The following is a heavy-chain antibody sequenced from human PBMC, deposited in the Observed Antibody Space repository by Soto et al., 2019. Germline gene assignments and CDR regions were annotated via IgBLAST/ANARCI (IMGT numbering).Heavy chain of an antibody. D-gene: IGHD2-15*01. J-gene: IGHJ5*02. V-gene: IGHV4-34*01. CDR2: INHSGST. Sequence: SETLSLTCAVYGGSFSGYYWSWIRQPPGKGLEWIGEINHSGSTNYNPSLKSRVTISVDTSKNQFSLKLSSVTAADTAVYYCARGLVVVAANVEGGWFDPWGQGTLLTVSS. CDR1: GGSFSGYY. CDR3: ARGLVVVAANVEGGWFDP.